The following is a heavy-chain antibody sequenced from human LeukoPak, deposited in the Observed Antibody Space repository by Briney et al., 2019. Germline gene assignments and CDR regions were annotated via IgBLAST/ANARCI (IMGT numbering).Heavy chain of an antibody. Sequence: PSETLSLTCTVSGGTFSSGAYYWSWIRQHRGKGLEWIGYIYYSGSTYYNPSLKSRVTISVDTSKNQFSLKLSSVTAADTAVYYCARRTSDWFDPWGQGTLVTVSS. J-gene: IGHJ5*02. CDR3: ARRTSDWFDP. CDR2: IYYSGST. V-gene: IGHV4-31*03. CDR1: GGTFSSGAYY. D-gene: IGHD3/OR15-3a*01.